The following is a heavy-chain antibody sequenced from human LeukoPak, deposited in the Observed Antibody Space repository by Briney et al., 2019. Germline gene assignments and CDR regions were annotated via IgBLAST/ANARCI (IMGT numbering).Heavy chain of an antibody. J-gene: IGHJ4*02. Sequence: PSETLSLTCTVSGGSISSYYWSWIRQPPGKGLEWIGEINHSGSTNYNPSLKSRVTISVDTSKNQFSLKLSSVTAADTAVYYCARARPQQQLVRRPLDYWGQGTLVTVSS. CDR1: GGSISSYY. V-gene: IGHV4-34*01. D-gene: IGHD6-13*01. CDR2: INHSGST. CDR3: ARARPQQQLVRRPLDY.